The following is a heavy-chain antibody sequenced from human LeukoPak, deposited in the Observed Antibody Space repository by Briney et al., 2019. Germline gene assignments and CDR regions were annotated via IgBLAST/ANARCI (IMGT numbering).Heavy chain of an antibody. CDR2: IYSGGST. Sequence: GGSLRLSCAASEFTFSAYWMHWVRQAPGKGLVWVSVIYSGGSTYYADSVKGRFTISRDNSKNTLYLQMNSLRAEDTAVYYCASSPAYCSSTSCQLDYWGQGTLVTVSS. J-gene: IGHJ4*02. D-gene: IGHD2-2*01. CDR1: EFTFSAYW. V-gene: IGHV3-53*01. CDR3: ASSPAYCSSTSCQLDY.